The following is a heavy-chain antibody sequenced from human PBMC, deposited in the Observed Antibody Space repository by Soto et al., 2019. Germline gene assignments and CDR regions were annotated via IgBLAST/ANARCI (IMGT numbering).Heavy chain of an antibody. J-gene: IGHJ5*02. CDR3: ARAPRELLYDSSGYYFRWFDP. D-gene: IGHD3-22*01. V-gene: IGHV4-38-2*01. Sequence: SETLSLTCAVSGYSISSGYYWGWIRQPPGKGLEWIGSIYHSGSTYYNPSLKSRVTISVDTSKNQFSLKLSSVTAADTAVYYCARAPRELLYDSSGYYFRWFDPWGQGTLVTVSS. CDR2: IYHSGST. CDR1: GYSISSGYY.